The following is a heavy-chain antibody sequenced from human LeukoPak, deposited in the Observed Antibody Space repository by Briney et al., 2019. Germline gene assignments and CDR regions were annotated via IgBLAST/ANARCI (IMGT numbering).Heavy chain of an antibody. CDR1: GYTFTSYY. CDR3: ARDRGYCSSTSCYPHAFDI. J-gene: IGHJ3*02. CDR2: INPSGGST. Sequence: ASVKVSCKASGYTFTSYYMHWVRQAPGQGLEWTGIINPSGGSTSYAQKFQGRVTMTRDMSTSTVYMELSSLRSEDTAVYYCARDRGYCSSTSCYPHAFDIWGQGTMVTVSS. D-gene: IGHD2-2*01. V-gene: IGHV1-46*01.